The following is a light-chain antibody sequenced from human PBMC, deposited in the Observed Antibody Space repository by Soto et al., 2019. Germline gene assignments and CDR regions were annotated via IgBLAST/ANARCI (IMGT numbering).Light chain of an antibody. CDR2: WAS. CDR1: QSVLHSSNNKNY. Sequence: IVMTQSPDSLAVSLGERATINCKSSQSVLHSSNNKNYLAWYQQKPGQPPKLLIYWASTRESGVPDRFSGSGSGTDFTLTISSLQAEDVAVYYCQQYYSTLTWTFGQWTKVEIK. V-gene: IGKV4-1*01. J-gene: IGKJ1*01. CDR3: QQYYSTLTWT.